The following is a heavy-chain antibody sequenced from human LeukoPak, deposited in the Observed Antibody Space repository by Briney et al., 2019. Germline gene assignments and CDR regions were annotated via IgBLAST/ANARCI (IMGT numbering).Heavy chain of an antibody. D-gene: IGHD6-19*01. CDR3: ARDPIPVPGVNFDY. V-gene: IGHV4-4*02. Sequence: SETLSLTCAVSGASLDNANWWNWVRQPPGKGLEWIGQIFHDGTTTYNPSLESRVTISVDKSNNQFSLKLSSVTAADTAVYYCARDPIPVPGVNFDYWGQGTLVTVSS. CDR1: GASLDNANW. J-gene: IGHJ4*02. CDR2: IFHDGTT.